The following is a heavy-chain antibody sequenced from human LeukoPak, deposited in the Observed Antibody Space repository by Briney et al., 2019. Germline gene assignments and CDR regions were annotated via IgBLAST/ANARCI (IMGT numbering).Heavy chain of an antibody. V-gene: IGHV3-48*02. Sequence: PGGSLRLSCAASGFTFSSSEMNWTRQAPGKGLEWLSSISGSSTSIYYADSVKGRFTISRDNVKNLLYLQMNSLRDEDTAVYYCARDGSGSDFSLDYWGQGTLVTVSS. J-gene: IGHJ4*02. CDR2: ISGSSTSI. CDR3: ARDGSGSDFSLDY. CDR1: GFTFSSSE. D-gene: IGHD3-10*01.